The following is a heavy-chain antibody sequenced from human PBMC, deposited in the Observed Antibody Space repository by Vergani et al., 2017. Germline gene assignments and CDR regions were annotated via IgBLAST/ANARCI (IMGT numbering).Heavy chain of an antibody. CDR3: VRTEYCTGIACNTRFDS. D-gene: IGHD2-8*02. CDR1: GFSFNTYW. J-gene: IGHJ5*01. V-gene: IGHV3-74*03. Sequence: EVQLVESGGGSVQSGGSLRLSCVASGFSFNTYWMHWVRQVPGKGLMWVARIDEYGNRATYGDFETGRFTISRDNAKNTVFLQMNHLGADDAGVYYCVRTEYCTGIACNTRFDSWGQGALVTVSS. CDR2: IDEYGNRA.